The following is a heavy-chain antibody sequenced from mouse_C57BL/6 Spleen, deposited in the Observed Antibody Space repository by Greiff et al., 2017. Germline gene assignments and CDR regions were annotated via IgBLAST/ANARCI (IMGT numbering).Heavy chain of an antibody. CDR2: IWRGGST. V-gene: IGHV2-5*01. Sequence: QVQLQQSGPGLVQPSQSLSITCTVSGFSLTSYGVHWVRQSPGKGLEWLGVIWRGGSTDYNAAFMSRLSITKDNSKSQVFFKMNSLQADDTAIYYCAILDSSGYYAMDYWGQGTSVTVSS. J-gene: IGHJ4*01. D-gene: IGHD3-2*02. CDR1: GFSLTSYG. CDR3: AILDSSGYYAMDY.